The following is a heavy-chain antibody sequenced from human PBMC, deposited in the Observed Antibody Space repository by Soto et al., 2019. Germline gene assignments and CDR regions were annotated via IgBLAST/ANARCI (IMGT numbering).Heavy chain of an antibody. CDR2: IYYSGST. Sequence: PSETLSLTCTVSGGSISSYYWSCIRQPPGKGLEWIGYIYYSGSTNYNPSLKSRVTISVDTSKNQFSLKLSSVTAADTAVYYCARDLRYSSSSHSYYFDYWGQGTLVTVSS. CDR3: ARDLRYSSSSHSYYFDY. D-gene: IGHD6-6*01. CDR1: GGSISSYY. J-gene: IGHJ4*02. V-gene: IGHV4-59*01.